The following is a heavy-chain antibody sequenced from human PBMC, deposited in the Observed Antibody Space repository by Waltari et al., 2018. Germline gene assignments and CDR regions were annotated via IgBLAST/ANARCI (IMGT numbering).Heavy chain of an antibody. Sequence: VQVVESGGGVVQPGRSLRLSCAASGFTYNNYAMHWVRQAPGKGLVWVSRIKSDGSATSYADSVKGRFTISRDNAKNTVYLQMNSLRVEDTAVYHCASDVHSGRYGWFDPWGQGTLVTVSS. CDR3: ASDVHSGRYGWFDP. CDR1: GFTYNNYA. V-gene: IGHV3-74*02. D-gene: IGHD1-26*01. J-gene: IGHJ5*02. CDR2: IKSDGSAT.